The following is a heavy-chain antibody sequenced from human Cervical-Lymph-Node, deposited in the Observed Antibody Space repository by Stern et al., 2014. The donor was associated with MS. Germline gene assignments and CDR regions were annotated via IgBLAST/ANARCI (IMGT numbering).Heavy chain of an antibody. D-gene: IGHD6-13*01. CDR3: AKDVGSSRIWYYLDY. Sequence: EVQLVESGGGLVQPGRSLRLSCAASGFTFDDYGMHWVRQAPGQGLEWVAGISWDRFGIGYADSVRGRFTISRDNAKNCLHLQMNSLRAEDTALYYCAKDVGSSRIWYYLDYWGQGTLVTVSS. CDR1: GFTFDDYG. V-gene: IGHV3-9*01. J-gene: IGHJ4*02. CDR2: ISWDRFGI.